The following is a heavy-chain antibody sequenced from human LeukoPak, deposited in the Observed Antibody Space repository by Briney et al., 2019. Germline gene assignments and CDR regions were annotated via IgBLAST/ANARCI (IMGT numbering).Heavy chain of an antibody. V-gene: IGHV1-18*01. CDR1: GYTFTSYG. Sequence: ASVKVSCKASGYTFTSYGISWVRQAPGQGLEWMGWISAYNGITNYAQKLQGRVTMTTDTSTSTAYMELRSLRSDDTAVYYCARDGEEDGGTLPFDYWGQGTLVTVSS. CDR3: ARDGEEDGGTLPFDY. CDR2: ISAYNGIT. J-gene: IGHJ4*02. D-gene: IGHD4-23*01.